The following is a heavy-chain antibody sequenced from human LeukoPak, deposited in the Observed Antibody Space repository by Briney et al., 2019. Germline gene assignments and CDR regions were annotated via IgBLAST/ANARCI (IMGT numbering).Heavy chain of an antibody. J-gene: IGHJ6*03. Sequence: SVKVSCKASGGTFSSYAIIWVRQAPGQGLEWMGGIIPIFGTANYAQKFQGRVTITTDESTSTAYMELSSLRSEDTAVYYCARDGRGRSYVYYMDVWGKGTTVTVSS. CDR2: IIPIFGTA. CDR3: ARDGRGRSYVYYMDV. D-gene: IGHD1-26*01. V-gene: IGHV1-69*05. CDR1: GGTFSSYA.